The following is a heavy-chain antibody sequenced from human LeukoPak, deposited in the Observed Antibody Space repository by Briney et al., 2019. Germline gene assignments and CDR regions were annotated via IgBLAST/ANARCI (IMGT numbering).Heavy chain of an antibody. CDR3: ARGIAAAGPRFYP. CDR2: IYSGGST. V-gene: IGHV3-66*01. Sequence: ETLSLTCTVSGGSISSYYWSWVRQAPGKGLEWVSVIYSGGSTYYADSVKGRFTISRDNSKNTLYLQMNSLRAEDTAVYYCARGIAAAGPRFYPWGQGTLVTVSS. D-gene: IGHD6-13*01. J-gene: IGHJ5*02. CDR1: GGSISSYY.